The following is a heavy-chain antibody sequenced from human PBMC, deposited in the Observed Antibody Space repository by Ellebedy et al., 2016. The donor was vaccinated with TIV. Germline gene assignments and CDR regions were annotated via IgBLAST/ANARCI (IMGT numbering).Heavy chain of an antibody. Sequence: AASVKVSCKASGGTFSSYAISWARQAPGQGLEWMGGIIPIFGTANYAQKLQGRVTMTTDTSTSTAYMELRSLRSDDTAVYYCARVMVGAQADFDYWGQGTLVTVSS. CDR3: ARVMVGAQADFDY. CDR1: GGTFSSYA. CDR2: IIPIFGTA. J-gene: IGHJ4*02. V-gene: IGHV1-69*05. D-gene: IGHD1-26*01.